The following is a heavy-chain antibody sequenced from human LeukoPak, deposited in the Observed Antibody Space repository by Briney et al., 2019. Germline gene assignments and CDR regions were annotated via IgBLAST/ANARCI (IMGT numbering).Heavy chain of an antibody. CDR3: AKDQYSGYDWSFDY. V-gene: IGHV3-23*01. CDR2: ISGSGGST. CDR1: GFTFSSYG. D-gene: IGHD5-12*01. Sequence: GGTLRLSCAASGFTFSSYGMSWVRQAPGKGLEWVSAISGSGGSTYYADSVKGRFTISRDNSKNTLYLQMNSLRAEDTAVYYCAKDQYSGYDWSFDYWGQGTLVTVSS. J-gene: IGHJ4*02.